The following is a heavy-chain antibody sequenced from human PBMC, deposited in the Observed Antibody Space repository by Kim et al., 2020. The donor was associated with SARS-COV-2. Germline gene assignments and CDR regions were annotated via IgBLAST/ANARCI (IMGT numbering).Heavy chain of an antibody. CDR3: AGDPDYRGWSHLDY. CDR1: GFTFSYYW. V-gene: IGHV3-74*01. CDR2: INGDGSST. D-gene: IGHD6-19*01. J-gene: IGHJ4*02. Sequence: GGSLRLSCTASGFTFSYYWMHWVRQPPGKGLVWVSRINGDGSSTSYADSVKGRFTLSRDNAKNTLYLQMNSLRADDTAVYYCAGDPDYRGWSHLDYWGQG.